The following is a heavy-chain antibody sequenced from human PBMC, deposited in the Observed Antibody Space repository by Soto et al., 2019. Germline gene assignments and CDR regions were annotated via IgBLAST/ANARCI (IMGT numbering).Heavy chain of an antibody. CDR1: GGTFSSYA. CDR3: ARDFPSSSSDP. Sequence: QVQLVQSGAEVKKPGSSVKVSCKASGGTFSSYAITWVRQAPGQGLEWMGGMIPIFGTTNYAQKFQGRVTITADESLTTAYMEPSSLRSEDTAVYYCARDFPSSSSDPWGQGTLVTVSS. J-gene: IGHJ5*02. V-gene: IGHV1-69*01. CDR2: MIPIFGTT.